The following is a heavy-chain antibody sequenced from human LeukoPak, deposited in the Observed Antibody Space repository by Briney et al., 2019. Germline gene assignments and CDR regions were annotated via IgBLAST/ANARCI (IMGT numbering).Heavy chain of an antibody. CDR2: IVVGSGNT. Sequence: ASVNVSCTASGFTFTSSAVQWVRPARGQRLEWIGWIVVGSGNTNYAQKFQEGVTITRDMSTSTAYMELSSLRSEDTAVYYCAADLHYYGSGSFGPTLYYFDYWGQGTLVTVSS. CDR1: GFTFTSSA. D-gene: IGHD3-10*01. J-gene: IGHJ4*02. CDR3: AADLHYYGSGSFGPTLYYFDY. V-gene: IGHV1-58*01.